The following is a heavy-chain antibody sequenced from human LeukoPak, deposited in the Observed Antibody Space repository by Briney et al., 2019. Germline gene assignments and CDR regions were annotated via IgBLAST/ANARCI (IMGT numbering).Heavy chain of an antibody. D-gene: IGHD3-22*01. CDR3: TRRPYSDTSGRLSDV. CDR2: IGSSGSPT. J-gene: IGHJ6*02. Sequence: PGGSLRLSCAASGFTFSGSAMHWVRQAPGKGLEWISYIGSSGSPTHYADSVGGRFTISRDNAKNSLYLQMNSLRDEDTAVYFCTRRPYSDTSGRLSDVWGQGTTVTVSS. CDR1: GFTFSGSA. V-gene: IGHV3-48*02.